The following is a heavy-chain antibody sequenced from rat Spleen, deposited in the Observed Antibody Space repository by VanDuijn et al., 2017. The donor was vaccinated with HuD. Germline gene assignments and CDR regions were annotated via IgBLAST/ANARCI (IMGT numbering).Heavy chain of an antibody. Sequence: EVQLQESGPGLVKPSQSLSLTCSVTGYSITSNYRWNWIRKFPGNKLEWMGYINSAGSTNYNPSLKSRISITRDTSKNQFFLQVNSVTAEDTATYYCARQKYYFDYWGQGVMVTVSS. CDR3: ARQKYYFDY. V-gene: IGHV3-3*01. D-gene: IGHD3-7*01. J-gene: IGHJ2*01. CDR1: GYSITSNYR. CDR2: INSAGST.